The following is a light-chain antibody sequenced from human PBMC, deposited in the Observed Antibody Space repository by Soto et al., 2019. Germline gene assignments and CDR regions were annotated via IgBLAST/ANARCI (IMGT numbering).Light chain of an antibody. CDR1: QSISSW. V-gene: IGKV1-5*03. Sequence: DIPMTQSPSTLSASVGDRVTITCRASQSISSWLAWYQQKPGKAAKLLIYKASSLESGVPSRFSGSGSGTEFTLTISSLQPDDFATYYCQQYNSYSLTFGQGTKVEIK. CDR3: QQYNSYSLT. J-gene: IGKJ1*01. CDR2: KAS.